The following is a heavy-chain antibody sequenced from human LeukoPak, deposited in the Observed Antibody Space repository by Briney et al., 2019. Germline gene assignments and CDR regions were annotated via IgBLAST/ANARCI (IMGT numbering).Heavy chain of an antibody. CDR2: ISSSGGTT. CDR3: ASRDPCSGGTCYGLAY. J-gene: IGHJ4*02. Sequence: GGSLRLSCAASGFTVSSNYMSWVRQAPGKGLEWVSAISSSGGTTYYADSVKGRFTISRENSKNTLFLQMNSLRAEDTAIYYCASRDPCSGGTCYGLAYWGQGTLVTVSS. V-gene: IGHV3-23*01. D-gene: IGHD2-15*01. CDR1: GFTVSSNY.